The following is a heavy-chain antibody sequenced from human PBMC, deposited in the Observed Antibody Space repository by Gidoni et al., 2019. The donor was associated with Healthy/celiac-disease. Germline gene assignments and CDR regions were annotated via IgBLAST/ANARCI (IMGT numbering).Heavy chain of an antibody. CDR2: IKSKTDGGTT. CDR3: TTEAQLVGHFDY. J-gene: IGHJ4*02. V-gene: IGHV3-15*01. CDR1: GFTLSNAW. Sequence: EVQLVESGGGVVQPGGSLRLSCAASGFTLSNAWMSWVRQAPGKGLEWVGRIKSKTDGGTTDYAAPVKGRFTISRDDSKNTLYLQMNSLKTEDTAVYYCTTEAQLVGHFDYWGQGTLVTVSS. D-gene: IGHD6-6*01.